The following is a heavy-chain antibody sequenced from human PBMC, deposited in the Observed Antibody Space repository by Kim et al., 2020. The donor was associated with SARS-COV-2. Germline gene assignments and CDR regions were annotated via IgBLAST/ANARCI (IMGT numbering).Heavy chain of an antibody. V-gene: IGHV3-23*01. J-gene: IGHJ4*02. CDR3: VRSRSGTPGY. CDR1: GFTFSTDG. Sequence: GGSLRLSCTTSGFTFSTDGMNWVRQTPGKGLDWVSFISSTDKAYYADSVKGRFTISRDNSKNTVYLQMNSLRAEDTAVYYCVRSRSGTPGYWGQGTLVTVSS. CDR2: ISSTDKA. D-gene: IGHD1-26*01.